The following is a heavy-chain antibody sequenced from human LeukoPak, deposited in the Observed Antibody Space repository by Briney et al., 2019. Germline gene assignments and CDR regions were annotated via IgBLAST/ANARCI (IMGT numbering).Heavy chain of an antibody. V-gene: IGHV3-30-3*01. D-gene: IGHD5-18*01. J-gene: IGHJ4*02. CDR2: ISYDGSNK. CDR1: GFTFSSYA. CDR3: ARDYWDTAMAPADY. Sequence: GGSLRLSCAASGFTFSSYAMHWVRQAPGKGLEWVAVISYDGSNKYYADSVKGRFTISRDNSKNTLYLQMNSLRAEDTAVYYCARDYWDTAMAPADYWGQGTLATVSS.